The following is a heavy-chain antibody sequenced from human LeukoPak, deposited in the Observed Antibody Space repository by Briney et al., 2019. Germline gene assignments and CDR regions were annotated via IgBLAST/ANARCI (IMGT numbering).Heavy chain of an antibody. D-gene: IGHD5-12*01. CDR1: GGTFSSYA. CDR2: IIPIFGTA. Sequence: SVKVSCKASGGTFSSYAISWVRQAPGQGLEWMGGIIPIFGTANYAQKFQGRVTITADESTSTAYMELSSLRSEDTAVYYCARDRLNSNLAFDYWGQGTLVTVSS. CDR3: ARDRLNSNLAFDY. J-gene: IGHJ4*02. V-gene: IGHV1-69*01.